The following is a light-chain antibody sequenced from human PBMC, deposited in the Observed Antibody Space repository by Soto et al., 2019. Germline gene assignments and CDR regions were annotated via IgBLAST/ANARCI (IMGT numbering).Light chain of an antibody. CDR1: QSINNW. CDR3: QQYSSDST. CDR2: RAS. V-gene: IGKV1-5*03. J-gene: IGKJ1*01. Sequence: DIRMTQSPSTLSASVGDRVTITCRASQSINNWLAWYQQKPGKAPKLLIYRASSLENGVPSRFSGRGSGTEFIFTITSLQPDDFATYYCQQYSSDSTFGPGTKVEIK.